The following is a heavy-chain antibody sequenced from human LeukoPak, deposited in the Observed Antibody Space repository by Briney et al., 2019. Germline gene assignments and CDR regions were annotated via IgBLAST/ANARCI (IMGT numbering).Heavy chain of an antibody. Sequence: PGGSLRLSCAASGFTFSSYGMHWVRQAPGKGLEWVAVISYDGSNKYYADSVKGRFTISRDNSKNTLYLQMNSLRAEDTAVYYCAKEGNSSSWVNYYYYGMDVWGQGTTVTVSS. D-gene: IGHD6-13*01. CDR2: ISYDGSNK. CDR1: GFTFSSYG. J-gene: IGHJ6*02. V-gene: IGHV3-30*18. CDR3: AKEGNSSSWVNYYYYGMDV.